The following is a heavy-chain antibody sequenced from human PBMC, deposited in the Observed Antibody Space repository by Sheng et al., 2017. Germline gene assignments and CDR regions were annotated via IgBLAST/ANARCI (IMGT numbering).Heavy chain of an antibody. J-gene: IGHJ6*03. D-gene: IGHD1-26*01. CDR3: ASAELPAHYYYYYMDV. Sequence: QVQLVESGGGVVQPGRSLRLSCAASGFTFSSYAMHWVRQAPGKGLEWVAVISYDGSNKYYADSVKGRFTISRDNSKNTLYLQMNSLRAEDTAVYYCASAELPAHYYYYYMDVWGQGTTVTVSS. CDR2: ISYDGSNK. CDR1: GFTFSSYA. V-gene: IGHV3-30*04.